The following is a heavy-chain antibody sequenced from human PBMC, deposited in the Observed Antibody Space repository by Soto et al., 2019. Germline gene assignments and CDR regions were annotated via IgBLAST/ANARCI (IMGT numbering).Heavy chain of an antibody. Sequence: QVQLVQSGAEVKKPGSSVNVSCKASGGTFSSYTISWVRQAPGQGLEWMGRIIPILGIADYAQKFHGRLTFPAENLTSTAYIGLVSLSFEGPALYYCAREHGDNGAGYCLHWGQGTLVTVSA. CDR1: GGTFSSYT. CDR2: IIPILGIA. CDR3: AREHGDNGAGYCLH. V-gene: IGHV1-69*08. D-gene: IGHD4-17*01. J-gene: IGHJ1*01.